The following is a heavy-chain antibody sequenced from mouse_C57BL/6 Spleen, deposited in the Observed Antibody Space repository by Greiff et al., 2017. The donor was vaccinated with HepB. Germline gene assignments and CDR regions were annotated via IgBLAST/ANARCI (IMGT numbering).Heavy chain of an antibody. D-gene: IGHD2-4*01. CDR1: GFTFSSYG. V-gene: IGHV5-6*01. CDR3: ADYDYAWFAY. Sequence: EVQGVESGGDLVKPGGSLKLSCAASGFTFSSYGMSWVRQTPDKRLEWVATISSGGSYTYYPDSVKGRFTISRDNAKNTLYLQMSSLKSEDTAMYYCADYDYAWFAYWGQGTLVTVSA. J-gene: IGHJ3*01. CDR2: ISSGGSYT.